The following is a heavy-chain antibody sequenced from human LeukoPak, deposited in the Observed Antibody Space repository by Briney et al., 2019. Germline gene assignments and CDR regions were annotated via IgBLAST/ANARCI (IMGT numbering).Heavy chain of an antibody. Sequence: GGSLRLSCAASGFTFSSFEMNWVRQGPGKGLEWVSYISSSGSIIYYADSVKGRFTISRGNAKNSLYLQMSSLRAEDTAVYYCARWSRLGELSSDFWGQGTLVSVSS. D-gene: IGHD3-16*02. J-gene: IGHJ4*02. CDR1: GFTFSSFE. V-gene: IGHV3-48*03. CDR2: ISSSGSII. CDR3: ARWSRLGELSSDF.